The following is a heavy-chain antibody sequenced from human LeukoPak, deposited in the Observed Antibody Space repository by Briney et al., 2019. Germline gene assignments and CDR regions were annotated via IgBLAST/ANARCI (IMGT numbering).Heavy chain of an antibody. CDR1: GGSIRSGSYS. CDR2: IYHSGST. D-gene: IGHD5-12*01. Sequence: SQTLSLTCAVSGGSIRSGSYSWNWIRQPPGKGLEWIGYIYHSGSTYYNPSLKSRVTISVDTSKNQFSLKLSSVTAADTAVYYCARGIVAPRHWGQGTLVTVSS. CDR3: ARGIVAPRH. J-gene: IGHJ1*01. V-gene: IGHV4-30-2*01.